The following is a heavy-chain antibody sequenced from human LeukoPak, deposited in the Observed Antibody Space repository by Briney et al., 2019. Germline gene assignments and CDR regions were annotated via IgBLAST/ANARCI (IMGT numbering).Heavy chain of an antibody. CDR3: ARVGIFWPTLGYCSGGSCPTDY. Sequence: PGGSLRLSCAASGFTFSSYWMHWVRQAPGKGLVWVSRINSDGSSTSYADSVKGRFTISRDNAKNTLYLQMNSLRADDTAVYYGARVGIFWPTLGYCSGGSCPTDYWGQGTLVTVSS. CDR2: INSDGSST. J-gene: IGHJ4*02. V-gene: IGHV3-74*01. CDR1: GFTFSSYW. D-gene: IGHD2-15*01.